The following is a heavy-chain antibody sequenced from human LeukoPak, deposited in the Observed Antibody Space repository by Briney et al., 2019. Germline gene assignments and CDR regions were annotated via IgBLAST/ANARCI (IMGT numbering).Heavy chain of an antibody. V-gene: IGHV4-39*07. Sequence: PSETLSLTCTVSGGSISSSSYYWGWIRQPPGKGLEWIGSIYYSGSTNYNPSLKSRVTISVDTSKNQFSLKLSSVTAADTAVYYCASSSETEVMAFDIWGQGTMVTVSS. J-gene: IGHJ3*02. CDR3: ASSSETEVMAFDI. D-gene: IGHD6-6*01. CDR1: GGSISSSSYY. CDR2: IYYSGST.